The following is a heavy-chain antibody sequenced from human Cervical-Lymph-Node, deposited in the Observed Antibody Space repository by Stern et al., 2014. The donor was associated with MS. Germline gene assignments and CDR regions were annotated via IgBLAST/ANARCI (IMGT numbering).Heavy chain of an antibody. J-gene: IGHJ4*02. D-gene: IGHD1-1*01. V-gene: IGHV3-53*01. CDR1: GFTVSRDY. CDR2: ITNVGST. CDR3: ARDTSSPERSDW. Sequence: EVQLVQSGGGVIQPGGSLRLSCTASGFTVSRDYMTWVRQAPGKGLEWVSLITNVGSTFYTDSVKGRFTISRDDSKNIVYLHMTSLRAEDTAMYYCARDTSSPERSDWWGQGTLVTVSS.